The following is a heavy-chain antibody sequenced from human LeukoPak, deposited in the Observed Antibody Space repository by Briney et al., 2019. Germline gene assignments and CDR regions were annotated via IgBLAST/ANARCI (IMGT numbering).Heavy chain of an antibody. CDR1: GGSISSGDHY. J-gene: IGHJ4*02. CDR2: ITLYSDTT. Sequence: SQSLSLTCSVSGGSISSGDHYWTWIRQPPGGGLKWMGFITLYSDTTSYNPSLMSRLMISIDTSKNQFSLTLTSVTAADTAVYFCARGFGYDFADYWGQGILVTVSS. V-gene: IGHV4-30-4*01. D-gene: IGHD2-2*01. CDR3: ARGFGYDFADY.